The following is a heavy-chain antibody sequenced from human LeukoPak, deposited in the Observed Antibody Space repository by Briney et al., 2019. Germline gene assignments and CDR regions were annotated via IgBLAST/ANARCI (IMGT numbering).Heavy chain of an antibody. J-gene: IGHJ4*02. D-gene: IGHD1-26*01. V-gene: IGHV3-48*01. CDR1: GFTFSTYP. CDR2: IRSDNNDI. Sequence: PGGSLRLSCAASGFTFSTYPMNWVRQPPGKGLEWISNIRSDNNDIFYADSVRGRFINSRDNAKNSLYLQMNRLRVEDTAVYYCARDELWSFDYWGQGILVTVSS. CDR3: ARDELWSFDY.